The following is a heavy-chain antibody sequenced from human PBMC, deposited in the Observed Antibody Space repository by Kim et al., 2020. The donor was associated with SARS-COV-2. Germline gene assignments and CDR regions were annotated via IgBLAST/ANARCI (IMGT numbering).Heavy chain of an antibody. CDR3: ARARGRYYYYYGMDV. Sequence: SETLSLTCTVSGGSISSYYWSWIRQPPGKGLEWIGYIYYSGSTNYNPSLKSRVTISVDTSKNQFSLKLSSVTAADTAVYYCARARGRYYYYYGMDVWGQG. CDR2: IYYSGST. CDR1: GGSISSYY. D-gene: IGHD5-12*01. V-gene: IGHV4-59*13. J-gene: IGHJ6*02.